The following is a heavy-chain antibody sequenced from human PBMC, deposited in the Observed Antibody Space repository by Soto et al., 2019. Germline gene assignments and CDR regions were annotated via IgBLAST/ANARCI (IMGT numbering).Heavy chain of an antibody. CDR3: AKDRGFIDPFDY. Sequence: EVQLLESGGGLVQPGGSLRLSCAASGFAFSSYAMSWVRQAPGKGLEWVSSISGSTSGTYYADAVKGRFTISRDNSNNTLYLPMNSLRAEGTAVYSCAKDRGFIDPFDYWGQGALVTVSS. J-gene: IGHJ4*02. D-gene: IGHD3-16*02. CDR1: GFAFSSYA. CDR2: ISGSTSGT. V-gene: IGHV3-23*01.